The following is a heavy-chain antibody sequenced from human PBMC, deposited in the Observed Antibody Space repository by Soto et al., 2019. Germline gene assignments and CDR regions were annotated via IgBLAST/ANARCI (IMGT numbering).Heavy chain of an antibody. Sequence: QVQLVESGGGVVQPGRSLRLSCAASGFTFSSYAMHWVRQAPGKGLEWVAVISYDGSNKYYADSVKGRFTISRDNYKNTLYLKMNSLRAEDTAVYYCARGEEEGADYFDYWGQGTLVPGSS. V-gene: IGHV3-30-3*01. CDR1: GFTFSSYA. CDR2: ISYDGSNK. CDR3: ARGEEEGADYFDY. J-gene: IGHJ4*02.